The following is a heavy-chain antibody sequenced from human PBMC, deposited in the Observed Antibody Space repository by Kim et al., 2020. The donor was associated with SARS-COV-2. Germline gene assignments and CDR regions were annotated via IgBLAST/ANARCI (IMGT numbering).Heavy chain of an antibody. V-gene: IGHV1-3*01. J-gene: IGHJ4*02. D-gene: IGHD6-19*01. CDR1: GYTFTSYA. CDR3: ARGIYSSGWLEYYFDY. Sequence: ASVKVSCKASGYTFTSYAMHWVRQAPGQRLEWMGWINAGNGNTKYSQKFQGRVTITRDTSASTAYMELSSLRSEDTAVYYCARGIYSSGWLEYYFDYWGQGTLVTVSS. CDR2: INAGNGNT.